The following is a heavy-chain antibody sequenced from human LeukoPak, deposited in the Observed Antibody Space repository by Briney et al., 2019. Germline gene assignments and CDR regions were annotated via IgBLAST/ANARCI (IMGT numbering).Heavy chain of an antibody. J-gene: IGHJ4*02. CDR2: ISHDGTNE. D-gene: IGHD4-11*01. CDR3: AKSFYSLEDY. V-gene: IGHV3-30*18. Sequence: PGGSLRLSCTASNFTFSGFGMHWVRQAPGKGLEWVAVISHDGTNENYADSVRGRFTISRDNSKNTLYLQMNSLRAEDTAVYYCAKSFYSLEDYWGQGTLVTVSS. CDR1: NFTFSGFG.